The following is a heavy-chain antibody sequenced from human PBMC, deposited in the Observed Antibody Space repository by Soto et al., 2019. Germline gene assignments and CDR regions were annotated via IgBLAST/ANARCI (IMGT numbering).Heavy chain of an antibody. V-gene: IGHV3-23*01. CDR3: AQDRGWGVVSPSHDS. CDR1: GFTFRNFV. D-gene: IGHD2-21*01. J-gene: IGHJ4*02. Sequence: EVQLLESGGGVVQPGGSLRLSCAASGFTFRNFVMSWVRQAPGQGLEWVSAIRATGGQTFYADSVKGRFTISRDNSKNMLYLQIDSLRDEDTVLYFCAQDRGWGVVSPSHDSWGQGTLVTVSS. CDR2: IRATGGQT.